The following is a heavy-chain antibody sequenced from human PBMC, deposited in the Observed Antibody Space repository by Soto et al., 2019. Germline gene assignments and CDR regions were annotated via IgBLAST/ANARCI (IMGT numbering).Heavy chain of an antibody. V-gene: IGHV3-48*02. CDR2: ISSSSSTI. Sequence: EVQLVESGGGLVQPGGSLRLSCAASGFTFSSYSMNWVSQAPGKGLEWVSYISSSSSTIYYADSVKGRFTISRDNAKNSLYRQMNSLRDEDTAVYYCASGKDYAEGGYWGQGTLVTVSS. CDR1: GFTFSSYS. CDR3: ASGKDYAEGGY. D-gene: IGHD4-17*01. J-gene: IGHJ4*02.